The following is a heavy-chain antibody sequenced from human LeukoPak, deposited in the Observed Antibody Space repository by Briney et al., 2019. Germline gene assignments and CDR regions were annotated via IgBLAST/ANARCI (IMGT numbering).Heavy chain of an antibody. V-gene: IGHV3-30*02. J-gene: IGHJ4*02. D-gene: IGHD3-3*01. Sequence: GGSLRLSCAASGFTFSSYGVHWVRQAPGKGLEWVAFIRYDGSNKYYADSVKGRFTISRDNSKNTLYLQMNSLRAEDTAVYYCAKDRVSDFWSGYFDYWGQGTLVTVSS. CDR3: AKDRVSDFWSGYFDY. CDR2: IRYDGSNK. CDR1: GFTFSSYG.